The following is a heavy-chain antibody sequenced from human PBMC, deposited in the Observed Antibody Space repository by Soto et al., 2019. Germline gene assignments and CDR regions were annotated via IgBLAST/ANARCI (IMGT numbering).Heavy chain of an antibody. CDR1: GFTFSSYG. CDR3: AKDVRSSRAMSGYFDY. CDR2: ISYDGSNK. V-gene: IGHV3-30*18. Sequence: GGSLRLSCAASGFTFSSYGMHWVRQAPGKGLEWVAVISYDGSNKYYADSVKGRFTISRDNSKNTLYLQMNSLRAEDTAVYYCAKDVRSSRAMSGYFDYWGQGSMVTFYS. J-gene: IGHJ4*02. D-gene: IGHD6-13*01.